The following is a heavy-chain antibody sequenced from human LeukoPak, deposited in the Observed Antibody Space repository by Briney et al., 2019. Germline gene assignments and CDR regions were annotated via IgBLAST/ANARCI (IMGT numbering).Heavy chain of an antibody. D-gene: IGHD6-19*01. CDR2: IRGSGGST. CDR3: AKQGWLAGPFAY. J-gene: IGHJ4*02. CDR1: GFTFSSYA. V-gene: IGHV3-23*01. Sequence: GASLRLSCAASGFTFSSYAMSWVRQAPGKGLEWVSAIRGSGGSTYYADSVKGRFTISRDNSKNTLYLQMNSLRAEDTAVYYCAKQGWLAGPFAYWGQGTLVTVSS.